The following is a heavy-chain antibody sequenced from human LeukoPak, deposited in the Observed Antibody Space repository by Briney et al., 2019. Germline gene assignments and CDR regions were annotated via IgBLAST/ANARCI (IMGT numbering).Heavy chain of an antibody. CDR3: ARSSVSSDDY. CDR2: TRNKANSYTT. J-gene: IGHJ4*02. V-gene: IGHV3-72*01. CDR1: GFTSSDHY. D-gene: IGHD6-6*01. Sequence: GGSLRLSCAASGFTSSDHYMDWVRQAPGKGLEWVGRTRNKANSYTTEYAASVKGRFTISRDGSKNSLYLQMNSLKTEDTAVYYCARSSVSSDDYWGQGTLVTVSS.